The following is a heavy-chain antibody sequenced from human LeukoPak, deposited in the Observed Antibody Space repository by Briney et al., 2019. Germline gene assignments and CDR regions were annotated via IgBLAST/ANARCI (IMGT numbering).Heavy chain of an antibody. Sequence: SETLSITCTVSGGSISSYYWSWIRQPPGKGLEWIGYIYYSGSTNYNPSLKSRVTISVDTSKNQFSLKPSSVTAADTAVYYCARGVTMVRGVIDYYMDVWGKGTTVTVSS. V-gene: IGHV4-59*13. J-gene: IGHJ6*03. CDR1: GGSISSYY. CDR2: IYYSGST. D-gene: IGHD3-10*01. CDR3: ARGVTMVRGVIDYYMDV.